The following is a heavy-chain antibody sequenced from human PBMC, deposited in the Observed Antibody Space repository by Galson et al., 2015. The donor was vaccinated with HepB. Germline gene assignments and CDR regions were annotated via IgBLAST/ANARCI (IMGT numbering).Heavy chain of an antibody. CDR3: ARDAFPKGELWTHFLDY. CDR2: ISSSSSYT. CDR1: GFTFSDYY. D-gene: IGHD1-26*01. J-gene: IGHJ4*02. Sequence: SLRLSCAASGFTFSDYYMSWIRQAPGKGLEWVSYISSSSSYTNYADSVKGRFTISRDNAKNSLYLQMNSLRAEDTAVYYCARDAFPKGELWTHFLDYWGQGTLVTVSS. V-gene: IGHV3-11*06.